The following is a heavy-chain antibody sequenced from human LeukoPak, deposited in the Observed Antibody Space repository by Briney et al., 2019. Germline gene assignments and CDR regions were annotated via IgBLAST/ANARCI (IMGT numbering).Heavy chain of an antibody. CDR1: GFTFSSYG. D-gene: IGHD3-10*01. CDR2: ISYDGSNK. J-gene: IGHJ4*02. CDR3: ARVQIGEVRPYYFDY. V-gene: IGHV3-30*03. Sequence: PGGSLRLSCAASGFTFSSYGMHWVRQAPGKGLEWVAVISYDGSNKYYADSVKGRFTISRDNSKNTLYLQMNSLRAEDTAVYYCARVQIGEVRPYYFDYWGQGTLVTVSS.